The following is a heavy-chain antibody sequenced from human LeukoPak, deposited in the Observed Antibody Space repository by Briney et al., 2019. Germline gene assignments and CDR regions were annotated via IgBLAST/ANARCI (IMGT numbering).Heavy chain of an antibody. J-gene: IGHJ5*02. Sequence: PGGSLRLSCTASGFTFSSYSMNWVRQAPGKGLEWVSYISSSGSTIYYADSVKGRFTISRDNAKNSLYLQMNSLRAEDTAVYYCARATSWFDPWGQGTLVTVSP. CDR2: ISSSGSTI. CDR1: GFTFSSYS. V-gene: IGHV3-48*04. CDR3: ARATSWFDP.